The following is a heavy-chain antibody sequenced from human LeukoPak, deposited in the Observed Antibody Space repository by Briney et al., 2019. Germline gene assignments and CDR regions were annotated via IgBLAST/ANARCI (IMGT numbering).Heavy chain of an antibody. J-gene: IGHJ4*02. CDR1: GYSFTSYW. Sequence: GESLKISCKGSGYSFTSYWNGWVRQMPGKGLEWIGIIYPGDSDARYSPSFQGQVTISADKSISTAYLQWSSLKASDTAMYYCVRLLGYCSGGSCYGDYWGQGTQVTVSS. CDR3: VRLLGYCSGGSCYGDY. CDR2: IYPGDSDA. V-gene: IGHV5-51*01. D-gene: IGHD2-15*01.